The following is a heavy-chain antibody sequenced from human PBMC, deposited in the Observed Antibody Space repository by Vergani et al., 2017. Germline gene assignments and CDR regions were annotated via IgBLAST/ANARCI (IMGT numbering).Heavy chain of an antibody. CDR1: GFTFSTYA. Sequence: EVQLLESGGSLKQPGGSVRLSCAASGFTFSTYAMHWVRQAPGKGLEWVSALTGGGGSTYYADSVKGRFTISRDNSKNTLYLQMNSLRAEDTAVYYCAIHRDGYFDYWGQGTLVTVSS. V-gene: IGHV3-23*01. CDR2: LTGGGGST. CDR3: AIHRDGYFDY. D-gene: IGHD5-24*01. J-gene: IGHJ4*02.